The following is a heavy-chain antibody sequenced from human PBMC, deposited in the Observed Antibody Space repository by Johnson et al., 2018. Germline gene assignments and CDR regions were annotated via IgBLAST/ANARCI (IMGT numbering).Heavy chain of an antibody. J-gene: IGHJ3*02. CDR1: GFTFSTYA. V-gene: IGHV3-33*03. Sequence: QVQLVESGGGVVQPGRSLRLSCAASGFTFSTYAMHWVRQAPGKGLEWVAVISYDGGNKYFADSVKGRFTISRDNAKNSLYLQMNSLRAEDTAVYYCAGLLRYCGGDCLHDAFYIWGQGPMVTVSS. D-gene: IGHD2-21*02. CDR3: AGLLRYCGGDCLHDAFYI. CDR2: ISYDGGNK.